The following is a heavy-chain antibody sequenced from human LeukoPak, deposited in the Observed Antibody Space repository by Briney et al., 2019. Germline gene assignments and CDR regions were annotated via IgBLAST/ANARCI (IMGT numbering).Heavy chain of an antibody. CDR2: ISGSGGST. CDR3: AKKHPYSSSWYGPDAFDI. D-gene: IGHD6-13*01. Sequence: PGGSLRLSCAASGFTFSSYAMSWVRQAPGKRLEWVSAISGSGGSTYYADSVKGRFTIPRDNSKNTLYLQMNSLRAEDTAVYYCAKKHPYSSSWYGPDAFDIWGQGTMVTVSS. V-gene: IGHV3-23*01. CDR1: GFTFSSYA. J-gene: IGHJ3*02.